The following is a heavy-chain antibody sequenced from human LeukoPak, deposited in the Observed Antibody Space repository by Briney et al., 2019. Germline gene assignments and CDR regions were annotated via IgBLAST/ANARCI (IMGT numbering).Heavy chain of an antibody. J-gene: IGHJ6*02. Sequence: GSLRLSCAASGFTFSRYDMHWVRQITGKGLEWVSAISTAGDTYYPGSVKGRFTVSRENAKNSLYLQMNSLSAGDTAVYYCARDISGGYDGLDVWGQGTTVTVSS. CDR3: ARDISGGYDGLDV. CDR2: ISTAGDT. CDR1: GFTFSRYD. D-gene: IGHD3-22*01. V-gene: IGHV3-13*01.